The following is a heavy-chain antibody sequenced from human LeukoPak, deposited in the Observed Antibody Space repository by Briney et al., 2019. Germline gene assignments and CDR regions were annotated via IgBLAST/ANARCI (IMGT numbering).Heavy chain of an antibody. CDR1: GGCISSSDYY. D-gene: IGHD6-19*01. J-gene: IGHJ4*02. CDR3: ARVEGSGWYYFDY. Sequence: PSETLSLTCTVSGGCISSSDYYWSWIRQPAGKGLEWIGRVYTSGSTNYNPSLKSRVTISVDKSKNQFSLKLSSVTAVDTAVYYCARVEGSGWYYFDYWGQGTLVTVSS. CDR2: VYTSGST. V-gene: IGHV4-61*02.